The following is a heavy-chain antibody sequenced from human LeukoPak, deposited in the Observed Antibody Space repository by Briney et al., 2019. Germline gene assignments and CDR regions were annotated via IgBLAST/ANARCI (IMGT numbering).Heavy chain of an antibody. Sequence: PGGSLRLSCAASGFTVSSNYMSWVRQAPGKGLEWVSVIYSGGSTYYADSVKGRFTISRDNSKNTLYLQMNSLRAEDTAVYYCAKDAAGYYDSSGYYSTDYWGQGTLVTVSS. V-gene: IGHV3-53*01. J-gene: IGHJ4*02. CDR3: AKDAAGYYDSSGYYSTDY. CDR2: IYSGGST. D-gene: IGHD3-22*01. CDR1: GFTVSSNY.